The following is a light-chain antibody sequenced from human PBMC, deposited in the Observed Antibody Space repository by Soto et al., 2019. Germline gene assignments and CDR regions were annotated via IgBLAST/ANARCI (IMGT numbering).Light chain of an antibody. CDR1: IGDVGGYDY. Sequence: QSALTQPPSASGSPGLSVTISCTGTIGDVGGYDYVSWYQQHPGQAHKLMIYVATKRPLGVPDRFSVSKSGNTAYLTVSGLQAEDEADYSCSSYAGSDNPYVFGTGTKVTV. J-gene: IGLJ1*01. CDR3: SSYAGSDNPYV. V-gene: IGLV2-8*01. CDR2: VAT.